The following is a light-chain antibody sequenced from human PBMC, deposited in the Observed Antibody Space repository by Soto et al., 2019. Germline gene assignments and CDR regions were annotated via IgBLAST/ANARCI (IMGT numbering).Light chain of an antibody. CDR1: QSISIS. CDR2: GAS. V-gene: IGKV1-39*01. CDR3: QQTYTTPEIT. Sequence: IQLTQSASSLSASVGDRVTITCLASQSISISLNWYQLKPGKAPNLLMYGASYLKSGVPTRFSGSGSGTDFTLTISSLQPEDFATYYCQQTYTTPEITVGQGTRLEIK. J-gene: IGKJ5*01.